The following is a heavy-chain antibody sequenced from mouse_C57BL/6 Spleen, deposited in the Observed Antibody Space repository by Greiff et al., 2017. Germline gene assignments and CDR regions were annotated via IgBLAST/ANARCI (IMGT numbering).Heavy chain of an antibody. CDR3: ARRGSSSDWYFDV. D-gene: IGHD1-1*01. J-gene: IGHJ1*03. CDR1: GYTFTDYC. V-gene: IGHV1-63*01. CDR2: IYPGSGYT. Sequence: QVQLQQSGAELVRPGTSVKMSCKASGYTFTDYCIGWAKQRPGHGLAWIGDIYPGSGYTNYNEKFKGKATMTADKSSSTAYMQFSSLTSEDSASYYCARRGSSSDWYFDVWGTGTTVTVSS.